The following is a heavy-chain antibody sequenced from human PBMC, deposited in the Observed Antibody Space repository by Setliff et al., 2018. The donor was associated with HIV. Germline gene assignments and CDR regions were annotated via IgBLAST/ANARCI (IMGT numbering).Heavy chain of an antibody. CDR3: AKAAVEMTTIAFGGPPGY. Sequence: ASVKVSCKASGGTFRSYSINWVRQAPGQGLEWMGTIIPFIDATHYAQSFQGRLTITADVSSNTAYMELSSLRLHDTAVYYCAKAAVEMTTIAFGGPPGYWGQGTLVTVSS. D-gene: IGHD3-16*01. V-gene: IGHV1-69*11. CDR2: IIPFIDAT. J-gene: IGHJ4*02. CDR1: GGTFRSYS.